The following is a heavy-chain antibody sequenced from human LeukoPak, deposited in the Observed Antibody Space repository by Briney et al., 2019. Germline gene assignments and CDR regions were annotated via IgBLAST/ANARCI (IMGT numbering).Heavy chain of an antibody. CDR2: IYYSGST. V-gene: IGHV4-39*07. CDR1: GGSISSSSYY. J-gene: IGHJ3*02. CDR3: ARDPIQLWLRVRDAFDI. D-gene: IGHD5-18*01. Sequence: SETLSLTCTVSGGSISSSSYYWGWIRQPPGKGLEWIGSIYYSGSTYYNPSLKSRVTISVDTSKNQFSLKLSSVTAADTAVYYCARDPIQLWLRVRDAFDIWGQGTMVTVSS.